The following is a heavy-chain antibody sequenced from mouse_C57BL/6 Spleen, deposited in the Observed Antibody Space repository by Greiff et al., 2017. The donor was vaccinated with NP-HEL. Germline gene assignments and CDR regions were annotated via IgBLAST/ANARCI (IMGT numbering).Heavy chain of an antibody. J-gene: IGHJ2*01. D-gene: IGHD1-1*01. CDR3: APITTVVAPIDY. Sequence: QVQLQQPGAELVKPGASVKLSCKASGYTFTSYWMHWVKQRPGQGLEWIGMIHPNSGSTNYNEKFKSKATLTVDKSSSTAYMQLSSLTSEDSAVYYCAPITTVVAPIDYWGQGTTLTVSS. V-gene: IGHV1-64*01. CDR2: IHPNSGST. CDR1: GYTFTSYW.